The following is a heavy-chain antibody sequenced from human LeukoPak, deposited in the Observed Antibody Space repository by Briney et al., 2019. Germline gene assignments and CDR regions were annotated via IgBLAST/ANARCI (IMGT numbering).Heavy chain of an antibody. V-gene: IGHV1-69*13. Sequence: SVNVSCKASGGTFSSFAISWVRQAPGQGLEWMGGIIPIFGTANYAQKFQGRVTITADESTSTAYMELSSLRSEDTAVYYCATTTTVTTYYYYYYMDVWGKGTTVTVSS. CDR3: ATTTTVTTYYYYYYMDV. CDR1: GGTFSSFA. D-gene: IGHD4-11*01. CDR2: IIPIFGTA. J-gene: IGHJ6*03.